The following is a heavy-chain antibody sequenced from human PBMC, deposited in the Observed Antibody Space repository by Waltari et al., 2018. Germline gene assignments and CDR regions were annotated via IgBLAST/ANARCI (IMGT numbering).Heavy chain of an antibody. D-gene: IGHD2-15*01. CDR1: GDSMRGTNW. CDR2: SHRSGRT. CDR3: ARDRGRGLYLDS. J-gene: IGHJ4*02. V-gene: IGHV4-4*02. Sequence: QLQLQESGPGLVKPSGTLSLTCTVPGDSMRGTNWWSWVRQSPEKGLEWIGQSHRSGRTNYNPSLESRATISIDTANNQFSLKLTSTTAADTAVYYCARDRGRGLYLDSWGQGTLVTVSP.